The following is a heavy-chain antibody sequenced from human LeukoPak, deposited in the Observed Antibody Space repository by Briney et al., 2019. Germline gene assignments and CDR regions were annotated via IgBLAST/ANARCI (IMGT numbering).Heavy chain of an antibody. CDR1: GFTFDDYG. CDR2: IKSKTDGGTT. Sequence: PGGSLRLSCAASGFTFDDYGMSWVRQAPGKGLEWVGRIKSKTDGGTTDYAAPVKGRFTISRDDSKNTLYLQMNSLKTEDTAVYYCTTAIYYDSSGFPYYFDYWGQGTLVTVSS. J-gene: IGHJ4*02. V-gene: IGHV3-15*01. D-gene: IGHD3-22*01. CDR3: TTAIYYDSSGFPYYFDY.